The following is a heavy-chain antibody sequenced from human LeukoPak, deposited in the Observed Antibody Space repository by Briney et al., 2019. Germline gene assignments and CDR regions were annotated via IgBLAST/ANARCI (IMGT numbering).Heavy chain of an antibody. CDR1: GYTFTSYY. D-gene: IGHD3-22*01. Sequence: GASVKVSCKASGYTFTSYYMHWVRQAPGQGLEWMGIINPSGGSTSYAQKFQGRVTMTTDTSTSTAYMELRSLRSDDTAVYYCARDQGHMIVAAFDIWGQGTMVTVSS. V-gene: IGHV1-46*01. CDR2: INPSGGST. CDR3: ARDQGHMIVAAFDI. J-gene: IGHJ3*02.